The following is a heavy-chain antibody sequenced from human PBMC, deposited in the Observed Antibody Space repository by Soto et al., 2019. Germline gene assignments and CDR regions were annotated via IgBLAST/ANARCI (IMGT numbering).Heavy chain of an antibody. Sequence: WASVKVSCKASGYTFTSYGISWVRQAPGQGLEWMGWISAYNGNTNYAQKLQGRVTMTTDTSTSTAYMELRSLRSDDTAVYYCAREAHYDFWSGYYHWFDPWGQGTLVTVSS. J-gene: IGHJ5*02. D-gene: IGHD3-3*01. V-gene: IGHV1-18*04. CDR3: AREAHYDFWSGYYHWFDP. CDR1: GYTFTSYG. CDR2: ISAYNGNT.